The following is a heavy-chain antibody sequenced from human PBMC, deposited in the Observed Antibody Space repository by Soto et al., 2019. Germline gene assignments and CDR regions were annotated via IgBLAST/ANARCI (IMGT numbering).Heavy chain of an antibody. D-gene: IGHD6-19*01. V-gene: IGHV1-2*02. CDR1: GYNFNGYY. CDR2: MNPNTGGA. Sequence: QVNLVQSGAEVKKPGASVKVSCKASGYNFNGYYIHWVRQAAGQGLEWMGWMNPNTGGANYAQKFQGKVIMTTDTSISTAYLELRSLTSDDTAVYYCEKVISTIGSKQWLAQTKHQALDYWGQGTLVTVSS. CDR3: EKVISTIGSKQWLAQTKHQALDY. J-gene: IGHJ4*02.